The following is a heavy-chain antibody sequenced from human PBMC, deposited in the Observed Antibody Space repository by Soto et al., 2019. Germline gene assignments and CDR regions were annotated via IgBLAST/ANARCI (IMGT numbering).Heavy chain of an antibody. V-gene: IGHV1-8*01. J-gene: IGHJ5*02. Sequence: GASVKVSCKASGYTFTSYDINWVRQATGQGLEWMGWMNPNSGNTGYAQKFQGRVTMTRNTSISTAYMELSSLRSEDTAVYYCARGKHAYYYDSSGCYVNNWFDPWGQGTLVTVSS. CDR2: MNPNSGNT. D-gene: IGHD3-22*01. CDR3: ARGKHAYYYDSSGCYVNNWFDP. CDR1: GYTFTSYD.